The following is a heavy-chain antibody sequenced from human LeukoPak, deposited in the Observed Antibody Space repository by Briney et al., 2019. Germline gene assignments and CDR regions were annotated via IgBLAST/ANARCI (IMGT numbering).Heavy chain of an antibody. J-gene: IGHJ6*02. CDR3: AKRLCSGSPSYYYYYYGMDV. Sequence: GGSLRLSCAASGFTFSTYWMQWVRQAPGKGLVWVSRIKSDGSSTYYADSVKGRFTISRDNSKNTLYLQMNSLRAEDTAVYYCAKRLCSGSPSYYYYYYGMDVWGQGTTVTVSS. D-gene: IGHD3-10*01. CDR1: GFTFSTYW. CDR2: IKSDGSST. V-gene: IGHV3-74*01.